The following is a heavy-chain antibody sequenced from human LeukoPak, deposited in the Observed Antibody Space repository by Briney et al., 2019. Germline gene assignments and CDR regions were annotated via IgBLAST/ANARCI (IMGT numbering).Heavy chain of an antibody. CDR1: GFTFSSYG. J-gene: IGHJ4*02. CDR3: AKEEAHGYCSSSSCYQAGYYFDY. V-gene: IGHV3-30*18. D-gene: IGHD2-2*03. Sequence: GGSLRLSCAASGFTFSSYGMHWVRQAPGKGLEWVAVISYDGSNKYYADSVKSRFTISRDNSKNTLYLQMNSLRAEDTAVYYCAKEEAHGYCSSSSCYQAGYYFDYWGQGTLVTVSS. CDR2: ISYDGSNK.